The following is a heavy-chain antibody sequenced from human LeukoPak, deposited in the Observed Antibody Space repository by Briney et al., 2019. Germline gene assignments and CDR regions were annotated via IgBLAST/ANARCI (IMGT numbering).Heavy chain of an antibody. CDR2: IYYSGST. Sequence: SETLSLTCTVSGGSFSSYYWSWIRQPPGKGREWLGYIYYSGSTNYNPSLKSRVTISVDTSKNQFSLKLSSVTAADTAVYYCARGHSAYSSSWYYRSEYFQHWGQGTLVTVSS. D-gene: IGHD6-13*01. CDR1: GGSFSSYY. J-gene: IGHJ1*01. V-gene: IGHV4-59*08. CDR3: ARGHSAYSSSWYYRSEYFQH.